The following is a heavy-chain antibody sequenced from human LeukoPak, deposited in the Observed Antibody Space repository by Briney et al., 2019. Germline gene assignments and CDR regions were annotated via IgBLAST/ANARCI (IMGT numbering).Heavy chain of an antibody. CDR1: GYSITSGYY. D-gene: IGHD3-22*01. Sequence: PSETLSLTCTVSGYSITSGYYWGWIRQPPGKGLEWIGYIYYSGSTNYNPSLKSRVTISVDTSKNQFSLKLTSVTAADTALYYCARGSYYYDSSGYYLDYWGQGTLVTVSS. J-gene: IGHJ4*02. CDR2: IYYSGST. V-gene: IGHV4-61*01. CDR3: ARGSYYYDSSGYYLDY.